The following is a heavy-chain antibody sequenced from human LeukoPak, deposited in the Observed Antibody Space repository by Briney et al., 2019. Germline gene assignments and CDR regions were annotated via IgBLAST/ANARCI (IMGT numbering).Heavy chain of an antibody. D-gene: IGHD4-17*01. V-gene: IGHV3-30*18. CDR2: ISYDGSNK. CDR3: AKDLYGDYGVDS. J-gene: IGHJ4*02. CDR1: GFTFSSYG. Sequence: PGRSLRLSCAASGFTFSSYGMHWVRQAPGKGLEWVAVISYDGSNKYYADSVKGLFTISRDNSKNTLYLQMNSPRAEDTAIYYCAKDLYGDYGVDSWGRGTLVTVSS.